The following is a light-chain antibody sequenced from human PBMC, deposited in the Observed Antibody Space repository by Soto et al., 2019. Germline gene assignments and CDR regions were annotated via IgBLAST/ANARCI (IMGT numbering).Light chain of an antibody. CDR3: QQYGSSPLT. V-gene: IGKV3-20*01. J-gene: IGKJ4*01. Sequence: EIVLTQSPGTLSLSPGERATLSCRASQSVRSNELAWYQQKPGQAHRLLIYGASSRATAIPDRVSGSGSGTDFTLTISRLEPDDFAVYYCQQYGSSPLTFGGGTKVEFK. CDR2: GAS. CDR1: QSVRSNE.